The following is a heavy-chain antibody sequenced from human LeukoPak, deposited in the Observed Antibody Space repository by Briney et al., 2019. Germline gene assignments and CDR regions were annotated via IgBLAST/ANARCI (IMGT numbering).Heavy chain of an antibody. CDR1: GFTFSNAW. CDR2: IKSKTDGGTT. D-gene: IGHD6-19*01. V-gene: IGHV3-15*01. Sequence: GGSLRLSCAASGFTFSNAWMSWVRQAPGKGLEWVGRIKSKTDGGTTDYAAPVKGRFTISRDDSKNTLYLQMNSLKTGDTAVYYCTISGYSSGWYVSEYYFDYWGQGTLVTVSS. CDR3: TISGYSSGWYVSEYYFDY. J-gene: IGHJ4*02.